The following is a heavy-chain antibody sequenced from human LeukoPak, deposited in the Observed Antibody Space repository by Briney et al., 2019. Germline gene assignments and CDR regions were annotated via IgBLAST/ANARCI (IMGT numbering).Heavy chain of an antibody. D-gene: IGHD2-15*01. Sequence: ASVKVSCKVSGYTLTELSMHWVRQAPGKGLEWMGGFDPEDGETIYAQKFQGRITMTEDTSTDTAYMILSSLRSEDTAVYYCATGVGAAPFDSWGQGTLVTVSS. CDR3: ATGVGAAPFDS. CDR2: FDPEDGET. V-gene: IGHV1-24*01. J-gene: IGHJ4*02. CDR1: GYTLTELS.